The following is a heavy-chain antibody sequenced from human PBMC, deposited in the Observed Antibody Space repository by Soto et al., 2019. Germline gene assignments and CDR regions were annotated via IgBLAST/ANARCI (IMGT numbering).Heavy chain of an antibody. D-gene: IGHD3-22*01. Sequence: SETLSLTCTVSGDSISSSNYFWGWIRQPPGKGLEWIGTIFYSGSTYYNPSLKSRVTISVDTSKNQFSLRLISVTAADTAVYYCARMTYYYDSSGPITDYWGQGTLVTVSS. CDR2: IFYSGST. V-gene: IGHV4-39*07. J-gene: IGHJ4*02. CDR1: GDSISSSNYF. CDR3: ARMTYYYDSSGPITDY.